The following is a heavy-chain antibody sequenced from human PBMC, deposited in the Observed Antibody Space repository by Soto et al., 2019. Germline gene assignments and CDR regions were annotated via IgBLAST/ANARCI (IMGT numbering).Heavy chain of an antibody. CDR1: GGSISSGGYY. D-gene: IGHD4-17*01. Sequence: QVQLQESGPGLVKPSQTLSLTCTVSGGSISSGGYYWSWIRQHPGKGLEWIGYIYYRGSTYYNPSLQSRVTISVDTSKNQFSLKLSSVTAADTAVYYCARDRRDYGDAFDIWGQGTMVTVSS. CDR3: ARDRRDYGDAFDI. V-gene: IGHV4-31*03. J-gene: IGHJ3*02. CDR2: IYYRGST.